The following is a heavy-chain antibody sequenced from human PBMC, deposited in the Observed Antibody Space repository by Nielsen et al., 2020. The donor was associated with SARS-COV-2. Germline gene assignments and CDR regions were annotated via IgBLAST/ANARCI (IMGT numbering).Heavy chain of an antibody. D-gene: IGHD3-16*01. CDR2: INADGSST. CDR1: GFTFSNYW. V-gene: IGHV3-74*01. Sequence: GESLKISCAASGFTFSNYWMHWVRQVPGKGLAWVSRINADGSSTSYADYVKGRFTISRDNAKNTLYLQMNSLRAEDTAVYYCASASAHVWGQGTMVTVS. J-gene: IGHJ3*01. CDR3: ASASAHV.